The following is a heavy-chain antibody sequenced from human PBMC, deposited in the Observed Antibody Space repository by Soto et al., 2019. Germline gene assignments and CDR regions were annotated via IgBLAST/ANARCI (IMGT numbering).Heavy chain of an antibody. CDR3: ARDLPRNSWQLYAT. CDR2: IHPNSGET. CDR1: GCTFTDHY. J-gene: IGHJ5*02. D-gene: IGHD2-15*01. V-gene: IGHV1-2*02. Sequence: ASVKVSWKDSGCTFTDHYINWVRQAPGHAPEYMGWIHPNSGETKYVERFQGRVTMTRDTSISTAYLELRRLTSDDTAVYYCARDLPRNSWQLYATWGQGTWDIVSA.